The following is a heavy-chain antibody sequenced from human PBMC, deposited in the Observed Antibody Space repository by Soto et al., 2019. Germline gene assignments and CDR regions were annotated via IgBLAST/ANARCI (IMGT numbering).Heavy chain of an antibody. D-gene: IGHD3-10*01. CDR1: GGSISSGGYY. J-gene: IGHJ4*02. CDR2: IYYSGST. CDR3: ATYGSGTYKPTTFDY. Sequence: QVQLQESGPGLEKPAQTLSLTCTVSGGSISSGGYYWSWIREHPEKDLEWIGSIYYSGSTYYNPSLKSRVTISVDTSKNQFSLKLSSVTAADTAVYYCATYGSGTYKPTTFDYWGQGTLVTVSS. V-gene: IGHV4-31*03.